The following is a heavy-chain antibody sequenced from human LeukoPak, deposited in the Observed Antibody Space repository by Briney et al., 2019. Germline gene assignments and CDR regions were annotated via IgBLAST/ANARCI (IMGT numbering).Heavy chain of an antibody. Sequence: GGSLRLSRAPSGFTFSNYWMSWVRQAPGKGLEWVAHINKDGSEKYYVDSVKGRFTISRDNAKNSLYLQMNSLRVEDTAVYYCARDKVTYWGQGTLVTVSS. V-gene: IGHV3-7*01. CDR3: ARDKVTY. J-gene: IGHJ4*02. CDR1: GFTFSNYW. CDR2: INKDGSEK.